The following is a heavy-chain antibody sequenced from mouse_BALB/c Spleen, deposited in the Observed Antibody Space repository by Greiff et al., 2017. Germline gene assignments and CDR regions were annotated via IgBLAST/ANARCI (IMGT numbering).Heavy chain of an antibody. J-gene: IGHJ4*01. D-gene: IGHD2-2*01. CDR1: GYTFSSYW. Sequence: QVQLQQSGAELLKPGASVKISCKASGYTFSSYWIEWVKQRPGHGLEWIGEILPGSGSTNYNEKFKGKATFTADTSSNTAYMQLSSLTSEDSAVYYSARGIYYGYDVYDMDYGGQGTTVTVAA. V-gene: IGHV1-9*01. CDR3: ARGIYYGYDVYDMDY. CDR2: ILPGSGST.